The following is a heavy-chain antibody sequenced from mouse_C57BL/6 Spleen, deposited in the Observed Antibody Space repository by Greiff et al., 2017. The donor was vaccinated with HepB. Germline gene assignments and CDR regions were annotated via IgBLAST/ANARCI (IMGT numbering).Heavy chain of an antibody. J-gene: IGHJ3*01. CDR1: GYTFPSYW. CDR2: IYPGSGST. Sequence: VQLQQPGAELVKPGASVKLSCKASGYTFPSYWITWVKRRPGQGLEWIGDIYPGSGSTNYNEKFKSKATLTVDTSSSTAYMQLSSLTSEDSAVYYCARGGDSSGYSFAYWGQGTLVTVSA. V-gene: IGHV1-55*01. D-gene: IGHD3-2*02. CDR3: ARGGDSSGYSFAY.